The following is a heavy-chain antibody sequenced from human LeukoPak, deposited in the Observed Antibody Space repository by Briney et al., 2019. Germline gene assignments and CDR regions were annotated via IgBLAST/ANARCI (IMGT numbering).Heavy chain of an antibody. CDR3: ARGSGSYHDFDY. V-gene: IGHV1-2*02. CDR1: GYTFTGYY. D-gene: IGHD1-26*01. J-gene: IGHJ4*02. Sequence: ASVKVSCKASGYTFTGYYMHWVRQAPGQGREWMGWINPDRGATNYAQSLQGRVTMTRDTSSSTAYMERGRLRSDDTAVFFCARGSGSYHDFDYWGQGTLVTVSS. CDR2: INPDRGAT.